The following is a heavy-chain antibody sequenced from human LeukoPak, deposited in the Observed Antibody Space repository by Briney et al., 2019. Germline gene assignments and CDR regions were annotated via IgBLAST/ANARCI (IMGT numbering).Heavy chain of an antibody. CDR2: INHSGST. D-gene: IGHD4-17*01. CDR3: ARHDYGDPGSLDY. Sequence: PSETLSLTCAVYGGSFSGYYWSWIRQPPGKGLEWIGEINHSGSTNYSPSVKSRVTISVDTSKNQFSLKLSSVTAADTAVYYCARHDYGDPGSLDYWGQGTLVTVSS. J-gene: IGHJ4*02. CDR1: GGSFSGYY. V-gene: IGHV4-34*01.